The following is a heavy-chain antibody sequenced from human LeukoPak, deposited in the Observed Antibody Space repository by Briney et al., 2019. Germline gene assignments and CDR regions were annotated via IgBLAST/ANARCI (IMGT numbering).Heavy chain of an antibody. D-gene: IGHD5-18*01. V-gene: IGHV3-30*02. CDR2: IRYDGSNK. Sequence: PGRSLRLSCAASGFTLSSYGMHWIRQAPDKRLEWVAFIRYDGSNKNYADSVKGRFTISRDNSKNTLFLQMNSLRPEDTAVYYCAKDRNGYSSTFDYWGQGTLVTVSS. J-gene: IGHJ4*02. CDR3: AKDRNGYSSTFDY. CDR1: GFTLSSYG.